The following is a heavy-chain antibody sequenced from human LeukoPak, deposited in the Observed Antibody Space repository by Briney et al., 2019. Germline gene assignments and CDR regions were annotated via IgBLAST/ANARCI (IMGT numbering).Heavy chain of an antibody. CDR3: ARGGTYYDFWSGYFGVPWFDY. CDR2: ISAYNGNT. J-gene: IGHJ4*02. D-gene: IGHD3-3*01. V-gene: IGHV1-18*01. Sequence: ASVKVSCKASGYTFTSYGISWVRQAPGQGLEWMGWISAYNGNTNYAQKLQGRVTMTTDTSTSTAYMELRSLRSDDTAVYYCARGGTYYDFWSGYFGVPWFDYWSQGTLVTVSS. CDR1: GYTFTSYG.